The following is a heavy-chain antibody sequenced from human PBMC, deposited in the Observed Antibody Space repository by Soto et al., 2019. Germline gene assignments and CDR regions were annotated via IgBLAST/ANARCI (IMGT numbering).Heavy chain of an antibody. CDR2: IFHSGST. V-gene: IGHV4-38-2*01. Sequence: SETLSLTCAVSGYSISSGYYWGWIRQPPGEGLEWIGNIFHSGSTYYNPSLKSRVTMSVDTSKNQFSLKLSSVTAADTAVYFCARALSYGDYDYYYYGMDVWGQGXTVTVYS. CDR3: ARALSYGDYDYYYYGMDV. CDR1: GYSISSGYY. D-gene: IGHD4-17*01. J-gene: IGHJ6*02.